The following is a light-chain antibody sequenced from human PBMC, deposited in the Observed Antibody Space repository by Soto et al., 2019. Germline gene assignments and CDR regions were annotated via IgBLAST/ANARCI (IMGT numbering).Light chain of an antibody. V-gene: IGLV1-51*01. CDR1: NSNFENNY. J-gene: IGLJ2*01. CDR3: GTWDGSLNGVV. Sequence: QSVLTQPPSVSAASGQKVTISCSGGNSNFENNYVSWFQHLPGTAPKLLIYDDNKRPSGIPGRFSGSKSGTSATLGITGLQTGDEADYYCGTWDGSLNGVVFGGGTKLTVL. CDR2: DDN.